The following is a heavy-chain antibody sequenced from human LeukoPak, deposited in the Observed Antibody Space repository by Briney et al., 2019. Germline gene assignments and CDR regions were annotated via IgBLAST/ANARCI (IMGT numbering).Heavy chain of an antibody. D-gene: IGHD3-10*01. Sequence: GGSLRLSCAASGFTFSSYAMYWVRQAPGKGLEWVSTIRGSGGTTYYADSVKGRFTISRDNSKNTLYLQMNSLRAEDTAVYYCAKVAHYYGSGSYYEYYFDYWGQGTLVTVSS. CDR1: GFTFSSYA. J-gene: IGHJ4*02. CDR2: IRGSGGTT. V-gene: IGHV3-23*01. CDR3: AKVAHYYGSGSYYEYYFDY.